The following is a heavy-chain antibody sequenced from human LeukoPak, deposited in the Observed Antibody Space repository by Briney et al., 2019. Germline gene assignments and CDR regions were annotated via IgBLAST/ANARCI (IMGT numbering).Heavy chain of an antibody. V-gene: IGHV7-4-1*02. CDR1: GYTFTSHA. D-gene: IGHD3-3*01. Sequence: ASVTVSCKASGYTFTSHAMNWVRQAPGQGLEWMGWINTNTGNPTYAQGFTGRFVFSLDTSVSTAYLQISSLKAEDTAVYYCASASQDGVALSSWYYWGQGTLVTVSS. J-gene: IGHJ4*02. CDR3: ASASQDGVALSSWYY. CDR2: INTNTGNP.